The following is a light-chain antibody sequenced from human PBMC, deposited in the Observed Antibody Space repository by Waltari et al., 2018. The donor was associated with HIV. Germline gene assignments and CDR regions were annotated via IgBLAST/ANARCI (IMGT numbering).Light chain of an antibody. V-gene: IGLV7-46*01. J-gene: IGLJ2*01. Sequence: QAVVTQEPSLSVPPGGTVTFTCASFTGRVTTAHYPYCFQQKPGQAPRTLLYDGDKRHPWTPGRCAGSLTEGKATLTLTGAQPEDEATYHCLLSFHSGRVFGGGT. CDR2: DGD. CDR3: LLSFHSGRV. CDR1: TGRVTTAHY.